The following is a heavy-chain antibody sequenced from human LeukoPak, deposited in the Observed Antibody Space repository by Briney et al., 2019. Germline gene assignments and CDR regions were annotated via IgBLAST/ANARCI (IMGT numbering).Heavy chain of an antibody. CDR1: GFTFSSYS. Sequence: GGSLRLSCSASGFTFSSYSMHWVRQAPGKGLEYVSGINLNGGGTYYADSVKGRFTISRDNSKNTLYLQMNSLRAEDTAVYYCAEVRRGSGGSSEYIQLWGQGTLVTVSS. J-gene: IGHJ1*01. CDR3: AEVRRGSGGSSEYIQL. D-gene: IGHD3-10*01. CDR2: INLNGGGT. V-gene: IGHV3-64*04.